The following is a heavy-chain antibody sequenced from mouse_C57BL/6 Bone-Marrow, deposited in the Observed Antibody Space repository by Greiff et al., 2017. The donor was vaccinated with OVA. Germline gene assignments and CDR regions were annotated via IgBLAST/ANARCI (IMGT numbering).Heavy chain of an antibody. CDR3: ARHCGSSYRYAMDY. V-gene: IGHV5-9*01. Sequence: EVKLVESGGGLVKPGGSLKLSCAASGFTFSSYTMSWVRQTPEKRLEWVATISGGGGNTYYPDSVKGRFTISRDNAKNTLYLQMSSLRSEDTALYYCARHCGSSYRYAMDYWGQGTSVTVSS. D-gene: IGHD1-1*01. J-gene: IGHJ4*01. CDR2: ISGGGGNT. CDR1: GFTFSSYT.